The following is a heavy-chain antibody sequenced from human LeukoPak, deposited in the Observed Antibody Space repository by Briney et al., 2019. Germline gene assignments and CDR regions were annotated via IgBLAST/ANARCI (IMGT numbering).Heavy chain of an antibody. CDR2: FDPEDGET. V-gene: IGHV1-24*01. CDR1: GYTLTELS. D-gene: IGHD3-3*01. CDR3: ATYMYFRSGIFDY. Sequence: ASVKVSCKVSGYTLTELSMHWVRQAPGKGPEWMGGFDPEDGETIYAQKFQGRVTVTEDTSTDTAYMELSSLRSEDTAVYYCATYMYFRSGIFDYWGQGTLVTVSS. J-gene: IGHJ4*02.